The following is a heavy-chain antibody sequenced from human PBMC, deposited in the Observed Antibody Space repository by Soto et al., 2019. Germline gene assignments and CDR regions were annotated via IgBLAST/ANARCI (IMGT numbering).Heavy chain of an antibody. CDR2: IKSKTDGGTT. CDR1: GFTFSNAW. CDR3: STDSYSDMTVVRLDN. D-gene: IGHD3-22*01. V-gene: IGHV3-15*07. J-gene: IGHJ4*01. Sequence: EVQLVESGGGLEQPGGSLRLSCAASGFTFSNAWINWVRQAPGKGLEWVGRIKSKTDGGTTDFAAPVKGRFAISRDDSKNIAYMQMNSLNIEDTAVYYCSTDSYSDMTVVRLDNWGHGTLVTVSS.